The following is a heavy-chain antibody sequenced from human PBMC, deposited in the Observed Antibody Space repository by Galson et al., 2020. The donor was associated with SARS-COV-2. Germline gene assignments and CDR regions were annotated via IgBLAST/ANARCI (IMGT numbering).Heavy chain of an antibody. CDR2: ISSSSSYT. D-gene: IGHD6-13*01. CDR1: GFTFSDYY. J-gene: IGHJ4*02. Sequence: GGSLRLSCAASGFTFSDYYMSWIRQAPGKGLEWVSYISSSSSYTNYADSVKGRFTISRDNAKNSLYLQMNSLRAEDTAVYYCARFSHLSSWHFRRAYYFDYWGQGTLVTVSS. V-gene: IGHV3-11*06. CDR3: ARFSHLSSWHFRRAYYFDY.